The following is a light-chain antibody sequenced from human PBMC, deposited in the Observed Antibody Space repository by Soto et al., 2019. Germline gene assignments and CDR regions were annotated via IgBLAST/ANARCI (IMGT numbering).Light chain of an antibody. CDR1: QSLVFSDGNIY. V-gene: IGKV2-30*01. J-gene: IGKJ1*01. CDR3: MQGTRWLWT. CDR2: KVS. Sequence: DIVLTQSPLSLPAALGQPASISCRSSQSLVFSDGNIYLNWFHQRPGQSPRRLIYKVSNRDSGVPHRFSGSGSGNDYTLKSRRVEVGDVGVYYCMQGTRWLWTFGQGTKVEIK.